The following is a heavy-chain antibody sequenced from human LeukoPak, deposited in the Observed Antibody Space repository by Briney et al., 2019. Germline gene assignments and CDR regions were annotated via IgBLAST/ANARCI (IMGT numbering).Heavy chain of an antibody. D-gene: IGHD3-22*01. V-gene: IGHV4-59*01. CDR3: ARGTKVYYDSSGGYYFDY. Sequence: SETLSLTCTVSGGSNSSYYWSWIRQPPGKGLEWIGYIYYSGSTNYNPSLKSRVTISVDTSKNQFSLKLSSVTAADTAVYYCARGTKVYYDSSGGYYFDYWGQGTLVTVSS. CDR2: IYYSGST. J-gene: IGHJ4*02. CDR1: GGSNSSYY.